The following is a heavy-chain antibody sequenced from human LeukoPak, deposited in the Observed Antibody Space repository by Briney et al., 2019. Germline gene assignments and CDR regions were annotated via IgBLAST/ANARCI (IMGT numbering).Heavy chain of an antibody. CDR1: GFTFSSYG. V-gene: IGHV3-33*06. Sequence: GGSLRLSCAASGFTFSSYGMHWVRQAPGKGLEWVAVIWYDGSNKYYADSVKGRFTISRDNSKNTLYLQMISLRAEDTAIYYCAKELHEVYYYGPDVWGQGTTVIVSS. D-gene: IGHD5-18*01. CDR3: AKELHEVYYYGPDV. CDR2: IWYDGSNK. J-gene: IGHJ6*02.